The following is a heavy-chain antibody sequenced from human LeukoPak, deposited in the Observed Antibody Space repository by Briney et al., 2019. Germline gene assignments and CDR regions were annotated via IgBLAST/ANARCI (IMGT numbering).Heavy chain of an antibody. J-gene: IGHJ6*02. CDR1: GGSISSYY. Sequence: SETLSLTCTVSGGSISSYYWSWIRQPPGKGLEWIGYIYYSGSTNYNPSLKRRVTISVDTSKNQFSLKLSSVTAADTAVYYCARDHTYYYDSSGYYYYYYYGMDVWGQGTTVTVSS. CDR2: IYYSGST. D-gene: IGHD3-22*01. CDR3: ARDHTYYYDSSGYYYYYYYGMDV. V-gene: IGHV4-59*01.